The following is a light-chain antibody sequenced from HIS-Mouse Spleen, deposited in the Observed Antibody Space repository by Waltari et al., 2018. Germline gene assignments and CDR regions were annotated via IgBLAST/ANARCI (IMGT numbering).Light chain of an antibody. Sequence: SSELTQDPAVSVALGQTVRITCQGDSLRSYYASWYQQKPGQAPVLVIYGKNNRPSGLPDRFSGSSSGNTASLTITGAQAEDEADYCCNSRDSSGNHVVFGGGTKLTVL. CDR3: NSRDSSGNHVV. J-gene: IGLJ2*01. CDR1: SLRSYY. CDR2: GKN. V-gene: IGLV3-19*01.